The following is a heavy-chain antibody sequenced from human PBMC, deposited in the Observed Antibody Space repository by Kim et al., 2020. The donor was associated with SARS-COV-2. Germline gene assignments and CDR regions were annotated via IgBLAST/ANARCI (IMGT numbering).Heavy chain of an antibody. CDR1: GGSISTYY. Sequence: SETLSLTCTVSGGSISTYYWNWIRQSPQKGLEWIGFISYSGSTNYNPSLKSRVPISVDSSKNQFSLNLSSVTAADTAVYYCARGGVKQWLGLWGRGTLVTVSS. J-gene: IGHJ2*01. V-gene: IGHV4-59*13. CDR3: ARGGVKQWLGL. D-gene: IGHD6-19*01. CDR2: ISYSGST.